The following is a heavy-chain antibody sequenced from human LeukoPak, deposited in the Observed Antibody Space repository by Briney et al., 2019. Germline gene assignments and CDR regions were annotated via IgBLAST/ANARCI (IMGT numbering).Heavy chain of an antibody. V-gene: IGHV3-23*01. CDR3: AKEIWPTVTTPGHTHFDY. D-gene: IGHD4-17*01. CDR1: GFTFNSYG. J-gene: IGHJ4*02. Sequence: GGSLRLSCAASGFTFNSYGMSWVRQAPGKGLEWVSAIGLSGDSTYYADSVKGRFTISRDNSKNTLYLQMNSLRAEDTAVYYCAKEIWPTVTTPGHTHFDYWGQGTLVTVSS. CDR2: IGLSGDST.